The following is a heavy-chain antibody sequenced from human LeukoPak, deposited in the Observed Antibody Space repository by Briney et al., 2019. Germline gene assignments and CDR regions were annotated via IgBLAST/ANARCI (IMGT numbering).Heavy chain of an antibody. CDR2: IYYSGST. CDR3: ARDKRPYGMDV. Sequence: NPSETLSLTCTVSGGSISSYYWSWIRQPPGKGLEWIGYIYYSGSTNYNPSLKSRVTISVDTSKNQFSLKLSSVTAADTAVYYCARDKRPYGMDVWGQGTTVTVSS. J-gene: IGHJ6*02. V-gene: IGHV4-59*01. CDR1: GGSISSYY.